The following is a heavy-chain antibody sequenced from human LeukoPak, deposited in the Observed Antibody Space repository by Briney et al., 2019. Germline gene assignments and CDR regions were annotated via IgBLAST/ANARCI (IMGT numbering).Heavy chain of an antibody. V-gene: IGHV4-38-2*02. CDR1: GYSISSGYY. D-gene: IGHD5-18*01. CDR2: IYHSGST. J-gene: IGHJ4*02. CDR3: ASCGYSYGDFDY. Sequence: PSETLSLTCTVSGYSISSGYYWGWIRQPPGKGLEWIGSIYHSGSTYYNPSLKSRVTISVDTSKNQFSLKLSSVTAADTAVYYCASCGYSYGDFDYWGQGTLVTVSS.